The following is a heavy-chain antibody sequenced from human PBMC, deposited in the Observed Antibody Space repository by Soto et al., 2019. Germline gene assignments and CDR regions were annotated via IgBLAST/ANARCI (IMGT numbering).Heavy chain of an antibody. CDR3: ARVGAACGGDCHAAFDI. CDR1: GGSVSSGSYY. V-gene: IGHV4-61*01. CDR2: IYYSGST. J-gene: IGHJ3*02. D-gene: IGHD2-21*02. Sequence: PSETLSLTCTVSGGSVSSGSYYWSWIRKPPGKRLEWIGYIYYSGSTNYNPSLKSRVTISVDTSKNQFSLTLSSVTAADTAVYFFARVGAACGGDCHAAFDIWGQGTMVSVSS.